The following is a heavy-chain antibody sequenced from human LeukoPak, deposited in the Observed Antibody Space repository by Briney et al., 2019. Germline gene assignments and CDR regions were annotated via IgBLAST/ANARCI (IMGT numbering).Heavy chain of an antibody. CDR2: ISYDGSNK. V-gene: IGHV3-30*18. CDR3: AKDQGTSNWFDP. Sequence: PGGSLRLSCAASGFTFSSYGMHWVRQAPGKGLEWVAVISYDGSNKYYADSVKGRLTISRDNSKNTLYLQMNSLRAEDTAVYYCAKDQGTSNWFDPWGQGTLVTVSS. J-gene: IGHJ5*02. D-gene: IGHD1-14*01. CDR1: GFTFSSYG.